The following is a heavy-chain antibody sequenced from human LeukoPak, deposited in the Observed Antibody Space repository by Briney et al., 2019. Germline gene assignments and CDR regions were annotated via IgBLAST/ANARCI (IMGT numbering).Heavy chain of an antibody. D-gene: IGHD2-8*01. CDR3: ARDADGPGSLIDY. CDR2: INNDGSGT. Sequence: GGSLRLSCAASGFTFSTYWMQWVRQAPGKGLVWVSRINNDGSGTTYADSVKGRFTISRDNPKNTVFLQMNSLRAEDTAVYYCARDADGPGSLIDYWGQGALVTVSS. J-gene: IGHJ4*02. CDR1: GFTFSTYW. V-gene: IGHV3-74*01.